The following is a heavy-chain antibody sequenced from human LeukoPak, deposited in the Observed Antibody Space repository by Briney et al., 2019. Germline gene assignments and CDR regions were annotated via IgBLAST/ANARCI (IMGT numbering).Heavy chain of an antibody. CDR1: GFTFSGYA. CDR2: ISGSGGRT. D-gene: IGHD1-7*01. CDR3: AKNYEDAFDI. V-gene: IGHV3-23*01. J-gene: IGHJ3*02. Sequence: GGSLRLSCAASGFTFSGYAMSWVRQAPGKGLEWVSAISGSGGRTYYADSVKGRFTISRDNSKNTLYLQMNSLRAEDTAVYYCAKNYEDAFDIWGQGTVVTVSS.